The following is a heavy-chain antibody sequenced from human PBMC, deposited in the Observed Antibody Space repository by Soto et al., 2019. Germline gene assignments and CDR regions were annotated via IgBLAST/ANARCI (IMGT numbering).Heavy chain of an antibody. CDR2: ISSSSSYI. D-gene: IGHD5-12*01. CDR3: ARAHSGYDFYDAFDV. V-gene: IGHV3-21*01. Sequence: GGSLILSCAASGFTFSSYSMNWVRQAPGKGLEWVSSISSSSSYIYYADSVKGRFTISRDNAKNSLYLQMNGLRAEDTAVYYCARAHSGYDFYDAFDVWGQGTMVTVSS. J-gene: IGHJ3*01. CDR1: GFTFSSYS.